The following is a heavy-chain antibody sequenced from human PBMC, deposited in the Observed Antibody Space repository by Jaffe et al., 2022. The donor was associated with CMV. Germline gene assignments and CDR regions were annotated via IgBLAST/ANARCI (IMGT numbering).Heavy chain of an antibody. CDR3: ARDRGYCSGGRCFPATNHYGMDV. CDR2: ISHDGSL. CDR1: GFIFSNYG. Sequence: QVQLVESGGGVVQPGRSLRLSCAASGFIFSNYGMHWVRQAPGRGLEWVAVISHDGSLNYADSVKGRFTISRDNSKNMLSLQINKLTTEDTAMYYCARDRGYCSGGRCFPATNHYGMDVWGQGTTVTVSS. D-gene: IGHD2-15*01. V-gene: IGHV3-30*03. J-gene: IGHJ6*02.